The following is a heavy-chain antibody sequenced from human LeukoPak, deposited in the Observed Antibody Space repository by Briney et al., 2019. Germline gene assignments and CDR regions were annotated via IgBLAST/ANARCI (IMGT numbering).Heavy chain of an antibody. V-gene: IGHV4-4*07. CDR3: ARAATVRSMIVVARRGRWFDP. Sequence: SETLSLTCTVSGGSISSYYWSWIRQPAGKGLEWIGRIHTSGSTNYNPSLKSRVTMSVDTSKNQFSLKLSSVTAADTAVYYCARAATVRSMIVVARRGRWFDPWGQGTLVTVSS. J-gene: IGHJ5*02. D-gene: IGHD3-22*01. CDR2: IHTSGST. CDR1: GGSISSYY.